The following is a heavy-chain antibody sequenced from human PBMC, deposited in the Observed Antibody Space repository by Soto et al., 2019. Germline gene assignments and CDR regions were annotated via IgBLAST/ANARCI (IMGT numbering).Heavy chain of an antibody. CDR2: ISSSSSTI. Sequence: EEQLVESGGGLVQPGGSLRLSCAASGFTFSPYSMNWVRQAPGKGLEWVSYISSSSSTIYYAYSVKGRFTIFRDNAKNSLWLQMNSLRDEDTAMYYCVRDRMWEQWLGPHDAFEIWGQGTMVTVSS. V-gene: IGHV3-48*02. J-gene: IGHJ3*02. CDR3: VRDRMWEQWLGPHDAFEI. D-gene: IGHD6-19*01. CDR1: GFTFSPYS.